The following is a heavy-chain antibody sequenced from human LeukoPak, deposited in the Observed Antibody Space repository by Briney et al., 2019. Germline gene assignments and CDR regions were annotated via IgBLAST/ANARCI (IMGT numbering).Heavy chain of an antibody. D-gene: IGHD6-13*01. Sequence: GESLRISFKGSGYTFTTYWIGWVRQMPGKGLEWMGIIYPGDSDPRYSPSFQGQVTISADTSISTAYLQWSSLKASDSAMYYCVRHGLGSSWFGFDYWGQGTLVTVSS. J-gene: IGHJ4*02. CDR2: IYPGDSDP. V-gene: IGHV5-51*01. CDR3: VRHGLGSSWFGFDY. CDR1: GYTFTTYW.